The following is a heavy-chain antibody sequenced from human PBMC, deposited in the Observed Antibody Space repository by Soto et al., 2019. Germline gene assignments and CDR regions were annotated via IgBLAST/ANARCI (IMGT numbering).Heavy chain of an antibody. CDR1: GFTFSSYA. V-gene: IGHV3-23*01. D-gene: IGHD3-10*01. J-gene: IGHJ3*02. Sequence: SLRLSCEASGFTFSSYAISWVRQPPLEGLEWVSAISGSGSSTYYADSVKGRFTISRDNSKNTLYLQMNSLRAEDTAVYYCAKDWGYYYGSGSYPGDAFDIWGQGTMVTVS. CDR3: AKDWGYYYGSGSYPGDAFDI. CDR2: ISGSGSST.